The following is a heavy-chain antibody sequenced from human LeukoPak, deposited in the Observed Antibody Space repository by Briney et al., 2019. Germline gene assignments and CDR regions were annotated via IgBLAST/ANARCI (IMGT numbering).Heavy chain of an antibody. CDR1: GGSISSYY. CDR3: ARDGLWSSHFDY. Sequence: PSETLSLTCTVSGGSISSYYWSWIRQPPGKGLEWIGSIYHTGSTFYNPSLKSRVSISIDLSKNQFSLNLNSVTAADTAVYYCARDGLWSSHFDYWGQGTLVTVSS. V-gene: IGHV4-38-2*02. D-gene: IGHD5-18*01. J-gene: IGHJ4*02. CDR2: IYHTGST.